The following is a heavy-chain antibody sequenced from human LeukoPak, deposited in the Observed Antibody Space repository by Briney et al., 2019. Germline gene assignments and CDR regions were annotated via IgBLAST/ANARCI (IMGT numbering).Heavy chain of an antibody. CDR2: INHSGST. D-gene: IGHD4-23*01. CDR1: GGSFSGYY. Sequence: SETLSLTCAVYGGSFSGYYWSWIRQPPGKGLERIGEINHSGSTNYNPSLKSRVTISVDTSKNQFSLKLSSVTAADTAVYYCARASGAYGGNSGTDYWGQGTLVTVSS. J-gene: IGHJ4*02. V-gene: IGHV4-34*01. CDR3: ARASGAYGGNSGTDY.